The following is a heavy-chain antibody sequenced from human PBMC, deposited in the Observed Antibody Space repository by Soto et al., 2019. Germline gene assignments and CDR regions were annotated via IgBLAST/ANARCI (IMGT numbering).Heavy chain of an antibody. J-gene: IGHJ4*02. CDR2: INHSGST. D-gene: IGHD3-10*01. CDR3: ARGIRGFGELSLMSFVY. V-gene: IGHV4-34*01. Sequence: PSETLSLTCAVYGGSFSGYYWSWIRQPPGKGLEWIGEINHSGSTNYNPSLKSRVTISVDTSKNQFSLKLSSVTAADTAVYYCARGIRGFGELSLMSFVYWGQGTLVTVS. CDR1: GGSFSGYY.